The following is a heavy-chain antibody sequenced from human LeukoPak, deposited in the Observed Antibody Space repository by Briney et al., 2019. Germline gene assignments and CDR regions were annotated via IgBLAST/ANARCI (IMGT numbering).Heavy chain of an antibody. D-gene: IGHD2-15*01. J-gene: IGHJ3*02. CDR3: ARDGTIRSGGTLRAFDI. Sequence: PGGSLRLSCAASGFTFSSYSMNWVCQAPGKGLEWVSSISSSSSYIYYADSVKGRFTISRDNAKNSLYLQMNSLRAEDTAVYYCARDGTIRSGGTLRAFDIWGQGTMVTVSS. V-gene: IGHV3-21*01. CDR2: ISSSSSYI. CDR1: GFTFSSYS.